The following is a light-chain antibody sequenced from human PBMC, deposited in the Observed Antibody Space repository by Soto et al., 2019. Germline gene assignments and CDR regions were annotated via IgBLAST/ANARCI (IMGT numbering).Light chain of an antibody. Sequence: DIQMTQSPSTLSGSVGDRVTITCRASQTISSWLAWYQQKPGKAPKLLIYKASTLKSGVPSRFSGSGSGTEFTLTISSLQPDDFATYYCQNYNSYSEAFGQWTKVELK. CDR3: QNYNSYSEA. J-gene: IGKJ1*01. CDR1: QTISSW. V-gene: IGKV1-5*03. CDR2: KAS.